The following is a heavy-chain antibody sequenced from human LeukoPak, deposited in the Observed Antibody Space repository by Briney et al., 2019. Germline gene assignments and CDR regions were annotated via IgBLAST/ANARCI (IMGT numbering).Heavy chain of an antibody. D-gene: IGHD6-19*01. CDR2: IFYSAST. Sequence: SDTLSLTRIVSGGCIDSYYWTWLRQAPGKGLEWIGYIFYSASTNYNPSLKSRAAITVDTSKNQFSLNLRSVTAADMAVYYCARGRTSGGYPHFDSWGQGIQVTVSS. V-gene: IGHV4-59*07. CDR1: GGCIDSYY. J-gene: IGHJ4*02. CDR3: ARGRTSGGYPHFDS.